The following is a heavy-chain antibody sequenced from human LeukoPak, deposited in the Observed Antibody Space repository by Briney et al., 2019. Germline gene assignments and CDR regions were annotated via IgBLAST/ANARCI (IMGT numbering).Heavy chain of an antibody. CDR1: GGTFSSYA. CDR3: ARDVNYGSGSYYLYY. D-gene: IGHD3-10*01. V-gene: IGHV1-69*05. J-gene: IGHJ4*02. Sequence: SVKVSCKASGGTFSSYAISWVRQAPGQGREWMGGIIPIFGTANYAQKFQGRVTMTRDTSTSTVYMELSSLRSEDTAVYYCARDVNYGSGSYYLYYWGQGTLVTVSS. CDR2: IIPIFGTA.